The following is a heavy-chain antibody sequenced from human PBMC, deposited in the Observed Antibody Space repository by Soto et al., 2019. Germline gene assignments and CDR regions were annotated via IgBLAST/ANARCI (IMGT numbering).Heavy chain of an antibody. V-gene: IGHV2-70*01. CDR2: TDWDDDK. Sequence: LRLSCAVSGFTFSNYGMSWIRQPPGKALEWLALTDWDDDKYYSTSLKTRLTISKDTSKDQVVLTMTNMDPVDTATYYCARIQGQYFDYWGQGTLVTSPQ. J-gene: IGHJ4*02. CDR1: GFTFSNYGM. CDR3: ARIQGQYFDY.